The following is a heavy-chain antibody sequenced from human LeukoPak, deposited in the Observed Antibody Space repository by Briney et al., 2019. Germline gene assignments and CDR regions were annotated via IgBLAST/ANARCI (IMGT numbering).Heavy chain of an antibody. V-gene: IGHV3-72*01. CDR2: TRSRARRYTT. CDR1: GVTLSDHH. Sequence: PGGSLRLSCAASGVTLSDHHMDWVRQAPGKGLEWVGRTRSRARRYTTEFAASVKGRFAIARDDSKNSMYLQMNNLKTEDTAVYYCTRDGGVGDSTAFDIWGQGTLVTVSS. J-gene: IGHJ3*02. D-gene: IGHD3-22*01. CDR3: TRDGGVGDSTAFDI.